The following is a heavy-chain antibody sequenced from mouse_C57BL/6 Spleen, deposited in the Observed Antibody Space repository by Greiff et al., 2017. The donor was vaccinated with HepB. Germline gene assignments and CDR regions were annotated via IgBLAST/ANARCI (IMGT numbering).Heavy chain of an antibody. Sequence: VESGASVKISCKASGYAFSSYWMNWVKQRPGKGLEWIGQIYPGDGDTNYNGKFKGKATLTADKSSSTAYMQLSSLTSEDSAVYFCARDYDYDVYYFDYWGQGTTLTVSS. CDR3: ARDYDYDVYYFDY. V-gene: IGHV1-80*01. D-gene: IGHD2-4*01. CDR2: IYPGDGDT. J-gene: IGHJ2*01. CDR1: GYAFSSYW.